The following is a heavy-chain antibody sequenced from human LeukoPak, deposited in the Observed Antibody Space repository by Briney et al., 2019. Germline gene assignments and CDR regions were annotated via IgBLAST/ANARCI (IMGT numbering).Heavy chain of an antibody. V-gene: IGHV3-48*03. CDR3: ARVDSGSYYRY. J-gene: IGHJ4*02. Sequence: GGSLRLSCAASGFTCSSYEMNWVRQAPGKGLEWVSYISSSGSTIYYADSVKGRFTISRDNAKNSLYLQMNSLRAEDTAVYYCARVDSGSYYRYWGQGTLVTVSS. CDR2: ISSSGSTI. CDR1: GFTCSSYE. D-gene: IGHD1-26*01.